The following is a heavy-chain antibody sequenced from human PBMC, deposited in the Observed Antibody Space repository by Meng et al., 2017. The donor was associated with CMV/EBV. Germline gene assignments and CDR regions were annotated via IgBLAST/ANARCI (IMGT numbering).Heavy chain of an antibody. D-gene: IGHD6-13*01. CDR1: GFTSSDYE. CDR3: ARGGRYSSTDAFDI. Sequence: GGSLRPSCAASGFTSSDYEMNWVRQAPGKGLEWVSYISSSGDVIYYADSVKGRFTISRDNAKNSLYLQMNSLRAEDTALYYCARGGRYSSTDAFDIWGQGTMVTVSS. CDR2: ISSSGDVI. V-gene: IGHV3-48*03. J-gene: IGHJ3*02.